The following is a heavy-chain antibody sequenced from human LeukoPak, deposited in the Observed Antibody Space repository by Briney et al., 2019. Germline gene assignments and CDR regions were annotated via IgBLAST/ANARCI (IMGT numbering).Heavy chain of an antibody. CDR1: GFTFSHYY. D-gene: IGHD1-1*01. Sequence: GGSLRLSCAASGFTFSHYYMSWIRQAPGKGLEWVSYISSSGSILYYADSVKGRFTISRDNAKNSLYLQMSILRAEDTAVYYCARDSSNSYDYWGQGTLVTVSS. CDR2: ISSSGSIL. CDR3: ARDSSNSYDY. J-gene: IGHJ4*02. V-gene: IGHV3-11*04.